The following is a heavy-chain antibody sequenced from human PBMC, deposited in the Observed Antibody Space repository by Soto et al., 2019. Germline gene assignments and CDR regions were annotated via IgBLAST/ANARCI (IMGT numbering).Heavy chain of an antibody. V-gene: IGHV1-69*13. CDR1: GGTFSTYA. D-gene: IGHD3-10*01. Sequence: GASVKVSCKASGGTFSTYAISWVRQAPGQGLEWMGGIIPIFGTADYAQKFQGRVTITADESTSTAYMDLSSLRSEDTAVYYCASSYGSGYRAFDYWGQGALVTVSS. J-gene: IGHJ4*02. CDR3: ASSYGSGYRAFDY. CDR2: IIPIFGTA.